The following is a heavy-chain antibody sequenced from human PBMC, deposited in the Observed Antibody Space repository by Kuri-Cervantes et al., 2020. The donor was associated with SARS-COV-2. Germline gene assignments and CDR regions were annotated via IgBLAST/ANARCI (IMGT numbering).Heavy chain of an antibody. Sequence: GESLKISCAASGFTFSSYWMSWVRQAPGKGLEWVSAISGSGGSTYYADSVKGRFTISRDNSKNTLYLQMNSLRAEDTAVYYCASNMRDSSAPDAFDIWGQGTMVTVSS. CDR3: ASNMRDSSAPDAFDI. J-gene: IGHJ3*02. CDR2: ISGSGGST. D-gene: IGHD3-22*01. V-gene: IGHV3-23*01. CDR1: GFTFSSYW.